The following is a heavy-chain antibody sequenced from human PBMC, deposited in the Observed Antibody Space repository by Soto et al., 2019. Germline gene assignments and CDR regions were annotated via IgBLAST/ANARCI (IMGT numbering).Heavy chain of an antibody. D-gene: IGHD6-6*01. CDR3: ASRAIAAPPHYLDY. CDR2: INQDGSEK. V-gene: IGHV3-7*03. CDR1: GFTFSTYW. Sequence: EVQLVESGGGLVQPGGSLRLSCAASGFTFSTYWMTWVRQAPGKGLEWVANINQDGSEKYYVDSVKGRFTISRDNAKNQLYLQINSLRDEDTAVYYCASRAIAAPPHYLDYWGQGTLVTVSS. J-gene: IGHJ4*02.